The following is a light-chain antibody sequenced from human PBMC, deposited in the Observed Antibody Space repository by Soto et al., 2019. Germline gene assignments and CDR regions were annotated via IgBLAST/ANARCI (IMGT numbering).Light chain of an antibody. CDR2: GAS. Sequence: EIVMTQSPGTPSVSTGEGATLYCRASQSVDSNLAWYQQKPGHAPRLLIYGASTRPTGIPDRFSGSGSGTEFTLTISSLQSEDFAVYYCQQYDSWPLTFGGGTKVDI. J-gene: IGKJ4*01. CDR3: QQYDSWPLT. V-gene: IGKV3D-15*01. CDR1: QSVDSN.